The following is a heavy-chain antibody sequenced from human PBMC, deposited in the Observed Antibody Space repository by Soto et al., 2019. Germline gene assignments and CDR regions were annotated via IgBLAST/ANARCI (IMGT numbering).Heavy chain of an antibody. CDR2: ISSSSSTI. Sequence: GGSLRLSCAASGFTFSDYWMNWVRQAPGKGLVWVSYISSSSSTIYYADSVKGRFTISRDNAKNSLYLQMNSLRAEDTAVYYCARDGYCSGGSCYSDDAFDIWGQGTMVTVSS. V-gene: IGHV3-48*01. J-gene: IGHJ3*02. CDR3: ARDGYCSGGSCYSDDAFDI. CDR1: GFTFSDYW. D-gene: IGHD2-15*01.